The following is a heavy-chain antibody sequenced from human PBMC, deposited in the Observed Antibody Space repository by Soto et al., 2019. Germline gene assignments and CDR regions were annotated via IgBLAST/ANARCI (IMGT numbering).Heavy chain of an antibody. D-gene: IGHD3-10*01. CDR1: GFTFGYYA. V-gene: IGHV3-49*03. J-gene: IGHJ3*02. Sequence: PGGSLRLSCTGSGFTFGYYAMTWFRQAPGKGLEWVGFITSKAYGGTPQYAASVKGRFTISRDDSKSIAYLQMNNLKTEDTAVYYCTRLLPENRGLDAFDIWGQGTMVTVSS. CDR3: TRLLPENRGLDAFDI. CDR2: ITSKAYGGTP.